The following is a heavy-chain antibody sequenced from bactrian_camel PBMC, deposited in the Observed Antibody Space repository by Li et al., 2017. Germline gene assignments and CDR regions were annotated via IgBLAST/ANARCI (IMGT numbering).Heavy chain of an antibody. D-gene: IGHD6*01. Sequence: HVQLVESGGGSAQAGGSLRLSCEASEYTFGACVVSWYRQAPGKERELVSHTVPNGRTQYADFVKGRFTISQDAAKNTVNLQMNSLKPEDTAMYYCAAGSISPFGGGRSWFGGCNFNDWGHGTQVTVS. V-gene: IGHV3S55*01. CDR1: EYTFGACV. CDR2: TVPNGRT. CDR3: AAGSISPFGGGRSWFGGCNFND. J-gene: IGHJ4*01.